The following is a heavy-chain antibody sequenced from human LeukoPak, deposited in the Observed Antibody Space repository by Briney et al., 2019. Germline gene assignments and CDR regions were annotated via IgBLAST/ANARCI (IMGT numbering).Heavy chain of an antibody. CDR3: ARGAHNWNYPNFD. CDR1: GFTFSSYS. D-gene: IGHD1-7*01. Sequence: PGGSLRLSCAASGFTFSSYSMAWVRQAPGKGLEWVSSISSSSSYIYYADSVKGRFTISRDNAKNSLYLQMNSLRAEDTAVYYCARGAHNWNYPNFDWGQGTLVTVSS. V-gene: IGHV3-21*01. J-gene: IGHJ4*02. CDR2: ISSSSSYI.